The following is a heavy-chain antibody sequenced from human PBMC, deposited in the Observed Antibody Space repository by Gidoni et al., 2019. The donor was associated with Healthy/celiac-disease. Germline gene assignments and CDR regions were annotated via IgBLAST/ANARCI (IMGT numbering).Heavy chain of an antibody. D-gene: IGHD2-15*01. J-gene: IGHJ4*02. V-gene: IGHV1-69*04. CDR3: ARIFPRDCSGGSCV. Sequence: QVQLVQSGAEVKKPGSSVKVSCKASGGTFSSYAISWVRQAPGQGLEWMGRIIPILGIANYAQKFQGRVTITADKSTSTAYMELSSLRSEDTAVYYCARIFPRDCSGGSCVWGQGTLVTVSS. CDR2: IIPILGIA. CDR1: GGTFSSYA.